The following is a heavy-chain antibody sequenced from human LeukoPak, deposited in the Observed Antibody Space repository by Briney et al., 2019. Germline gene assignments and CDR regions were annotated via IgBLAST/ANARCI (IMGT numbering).Heavy chain of an antibody. CDR1: GFSFSSFA. CDR3: AKRITVAAGIYFDS. V-gene: IGHV3-23*01. D-gene: IGHD6-19*01. J-gene: IGHJ4*02. Sequence: GGSLRLSCVGSGFSFSSFAMTWVRQAPGKGLEWVSTIYGGGTNTFYADSVKGRFTISRDDSKNMQFLEMDSLRPEDTAVYFCAKRITVAAGIYFDSWGQGTLVTVSS. CDR2: IYGGGTNT.